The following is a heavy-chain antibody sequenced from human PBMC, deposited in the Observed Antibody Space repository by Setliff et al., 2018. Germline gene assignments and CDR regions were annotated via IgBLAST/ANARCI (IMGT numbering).Heavy chain of an antibody. CDR1: GYTLTELS. V-gene: IGHV1-24*01. J-gene: IGHJ3*02. CDR2: FDPEDGET. CDR3: ATNSGGNTIDAFDI. D-gene: IGHD2-15*01. Sequence: ASVKVSCKVSGYTLTELSMHWVRQAPGKGLEWMGGFDPEDGETIYAQKFQGRVTMTEDTSTDTAYMELSSLRSEDTAVYYGATNSGGNTIDAFDIWGQGTMVTVSS.